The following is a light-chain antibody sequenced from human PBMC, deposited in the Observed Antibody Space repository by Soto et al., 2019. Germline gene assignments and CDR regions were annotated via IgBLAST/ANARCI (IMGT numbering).Light chain of an antibody. CDR2: GAS. Sequence: EIVLTQSPGTLSLSPGERVSLSCRASQSVTSSYLAWYQQKPGQAPRRPIYGASSRATGIPDRFSGSGSGPYFTLTISKLESEDFTVYHCQHYGSSSFTFGPGTKVDIK. V-gene: IGKV3-20*01. CDR1: QSVTSSY. CDR3: QHYGSSSFT. J-gene: IGKJ3*01.